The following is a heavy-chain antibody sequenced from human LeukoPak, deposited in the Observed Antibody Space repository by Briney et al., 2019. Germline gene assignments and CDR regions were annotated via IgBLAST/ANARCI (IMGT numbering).Heavy chain of an antibody. D-gene: IGHD2-2*01. V-gene: IGHV3-23*01. CDR1: GFTFSSYA. Sequence: GGSLRLSCAASGFTFSSYAMSWVRQAPGKWLEWVSAISGSGGSTYYADSVKGRFTISRDNSKNTLYLQMNSLRAEDTAVYYCAKADEDIVVVPAAPVGYYMDVWGKGTTVTVSS. CDR2: ISGSGGST. CDR3: AKADEDIVVVPAAPVGYYMDV. J-gene: IGHJ6*03.